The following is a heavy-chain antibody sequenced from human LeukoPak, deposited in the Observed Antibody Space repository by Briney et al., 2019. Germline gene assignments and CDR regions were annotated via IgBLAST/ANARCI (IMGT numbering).Heavy chain of an antibody. CDR3: ARGDILVPAEIDY. D-gene: IGHD2-2*01. Sequence: SQTLSLTCAVSGASISSGGYSWSWIRQPPGKGLEWIGYLYHSGSAYYNPSLKSRVTISVDRSKNQFSLKLSSVTAADTAVYYCARGDILVPAEIDYWGQGTLVTVSS. CDR1: GASISSGGYS. CDR2: LYHSGSA. J-gene: IGHJ4*02. V-gene: IGHV4-30-2*01.